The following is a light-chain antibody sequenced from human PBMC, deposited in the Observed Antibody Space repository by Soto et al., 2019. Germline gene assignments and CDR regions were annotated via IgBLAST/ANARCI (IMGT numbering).Light chain of an antibody. CDR3: SSYTSSSTLLYV. CDR2: DVS. Sequence: ALTQPASVSGSHVQSSTLFCTGTSSDVGGYNYVSWYQQHPGKAPKLMIYDVSNRPSGVSNRFSGSKSGNTASLTISGLQAEDEADYYCSSYTSSSTLLYVFGTGTKVTVL. CDR1: SSDVGGYNY. V-gene: IGLV2-14*01. J-gene: IGLJ1*01.